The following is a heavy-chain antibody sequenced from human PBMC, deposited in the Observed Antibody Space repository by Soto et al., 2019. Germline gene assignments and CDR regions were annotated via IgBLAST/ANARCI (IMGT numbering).Heavy chain of an antibody. CDR1: GFSLSTSGVG. V-gene: IGHV2-5*01. CDR2: IYWSGDE. D-gene: IGHD3-3*02. J-gene: IGHJ3*01. Sequence: QGTLKESGPTLVNPTQTLTLTCSFSGFSLSTSGVGVGWIRQSPGKALEWLALIYWSGDEHYRPSLKSRLTNIKHADKNLVGLIMTDMHPVDTATHYCARGLATLPVFAFDVLCQGTIVTVSS. CDR3: ARGLATLPVFAFDV.